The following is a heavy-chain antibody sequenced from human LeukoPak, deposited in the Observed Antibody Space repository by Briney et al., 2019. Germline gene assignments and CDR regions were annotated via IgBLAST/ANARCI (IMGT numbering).Heavy chain of an antibody. Sequence: ASVKVSCKASGYTFTSYAMNWVRQAPGQGLEWMGWISAYNGNTNYAQKLQGRVTMTTDTSTSTAYMELRSLRSDDTAVYYCARGRGITMVRGPLGFVDYWGQGTLVTVSS. CDR3: ARGRGITMVRGPLGFVDY. D-gene: IGHD3-10*01. CDR2: ISAYNGNT. J-gene: IGHJ4*02. V-gene: IGHV1-18*01. CDR1: GYTFTSYA.